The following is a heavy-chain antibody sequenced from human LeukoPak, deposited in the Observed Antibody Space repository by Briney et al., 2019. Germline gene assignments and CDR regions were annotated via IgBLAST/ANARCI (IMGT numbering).Heavy chain of an antibody. D-gene: IGHD6-19*01. CDR3: AKRQLPASGDTSGLWDY. Sequence: GGSLRLSCAASGFTFSNYAMTWVRQAPGKGLEWVSVVDGSAGSTYYADSVKGRFTISRDNSKNTLYLQMNSLRVEDTAVYYLAKRQLPASGDTSGLWDYRGPGTLVTVSS. CDR1: GFTFSNYA. V-gene: IGHV3-23*01. J-gene: IGHJ4*02. CDR2: VDGSAGST.